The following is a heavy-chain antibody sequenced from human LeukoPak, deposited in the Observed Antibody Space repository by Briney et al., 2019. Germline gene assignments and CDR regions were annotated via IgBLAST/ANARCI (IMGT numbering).Heavy chain of an antibody. Sequence: GGSLRLSCAVSGFTLNSHWMSWVRQAPGKGLEWVANINQDGSAKYYVDSVRGRFTISRDNAKNSMYLQMNSLRAKDTAVYYCARWDIRGTAHQLDYWGQGTLVTVSS. CDR3: ARWDIRGTAHQLDY. CDR2: INQDGSAK. J-gene: IGHJ4*02. CDR1: GFTLNSHW. D-gene: IGHD1-7*01. V-gene: IGHV3-7*01.